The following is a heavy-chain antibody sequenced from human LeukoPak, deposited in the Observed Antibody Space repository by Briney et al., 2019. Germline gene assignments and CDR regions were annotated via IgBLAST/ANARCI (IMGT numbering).Heavy chain of an antibody. J-gene: IGHJ5*02. CDR1: GYTFTGYY. CDR3: ARGLPVYCSGGSCQKTNWFDP. Sequence: ASVKVSCKASGYTFTGYYMHWVRQAPGQGLEWMGWINPNSGGTNYAQKFQGRVTMTRNTSISTAYMELSSLRSEDTAVYYCARGLPVYCSGGSCQKTNWFDPWGQGTLVTVSS. CDR2: INPNSGGT. D-gene: IGHD2-15*01. V-gene: IGHV1-2*02.